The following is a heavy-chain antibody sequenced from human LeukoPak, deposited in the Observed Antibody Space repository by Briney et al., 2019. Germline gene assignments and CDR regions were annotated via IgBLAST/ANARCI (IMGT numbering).Heavy chain of an antibody. Sequence: QPGGPLRLSCSASGFTFSTYAMHWVRQAPGKGLEYVSGISTSGHIHYADSVKGRFTISRDNSQNTLYLQMGSLRPEDTAVYYCVKDRVYGGGLWASPFDYWGQGTLVTVSS. CDR3: VKDRVYGGGLWASPFDY. D-gene: IGHD4-23*01. CDR2: ISTSGHI. CDR1: GFTFSTYA. J-gene: IGHJ4*02. V-gene: IGHV3-64D*06.